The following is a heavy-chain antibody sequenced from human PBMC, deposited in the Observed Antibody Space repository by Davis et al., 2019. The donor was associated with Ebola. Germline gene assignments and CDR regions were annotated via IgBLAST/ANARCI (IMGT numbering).Heavy chain of an antibody. CDR1: GFSFSRYW. CDR3: VRLVGPN. CDR2: IKSDGSTT. J-gene: IGHJ4*02. V-gene: IGHV3-74*01. Sequence: GESLKIPCAASGFSFSRYWMHWVRQAPGKGLVWVSNIKSDGSTTNYADSVKGRFTISRDNAKNTLYLQMNNLRAEDTAVYYCVRLVGPNWGQGTLVAVSS.